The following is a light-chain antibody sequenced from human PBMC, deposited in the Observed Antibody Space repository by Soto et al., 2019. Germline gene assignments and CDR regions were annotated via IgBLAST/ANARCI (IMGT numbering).Light chain of an antibody. Sequence: IQMTQSALSLSASVLDKFTLTCRTSQNINSYLSWYQQKPGKAPRLLIYGASSLQVGVPSRFIGSGFGTDFTLTISSLQPEDSAIYYCQQADTFPITFGQGTRLEIK. CDR1: QNINSY. CDR2: GAS. CDR3: QQADTFPIT. J-gene: IGKJ5*01. V-gene: IGKV1-39*01.